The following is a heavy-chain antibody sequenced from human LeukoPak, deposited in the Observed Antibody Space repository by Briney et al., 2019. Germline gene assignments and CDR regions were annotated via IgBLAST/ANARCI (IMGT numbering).Heavy chain of an antibody. CDR1: GFTFSSYG. CDR3: EKEGNDEDFDY. Sequence: PGRSLRLSCAASGFTFSSYGMHWVRQAPGKGLEWVAVISYDGSNKYYADSVKGRFTISRDNSKNTLYLQMNSLRAEDTAVYYCEKEGNDEDFDYWGQGTLVTVSS. J-gene: IGHJ4*02. V-gene: IGHV3-30*18. D-gene: IGHD1-1*01. CDR2: ISYDGSNK.